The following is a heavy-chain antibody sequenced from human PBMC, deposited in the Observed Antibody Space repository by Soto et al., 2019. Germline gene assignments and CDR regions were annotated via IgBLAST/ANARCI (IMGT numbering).Heavy chain of an antibody. CDR3: SRGTYYPLSRGLNADY. D-gene: IGHD3-10*01. V-gene: IGHV3-30*03. CDR2: ISSDGHHQ. J-gene: IGHJ4*02. Sequence: QVQLVESGGGEVQPGGSLRVSCATSGFSFNDYAMYWVRQAPGQGLEWVAIISSDGHHQCYVDNLRGRFTVSRDNPKNRLYFKRNRARPEHTAVYYCSRGTYYPLSRGLNADYWGPGTVVTVSS. CDR1: GFSFNDYA.